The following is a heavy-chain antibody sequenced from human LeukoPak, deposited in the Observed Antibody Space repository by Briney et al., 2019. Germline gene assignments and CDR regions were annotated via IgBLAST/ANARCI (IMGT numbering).Heavy chain of an antibody. CDR3: ARIVPYNYGYIDY. Sequence: PSETLSLTCTVSGGSISPYYWSWIRQPPGKGLEWIGYIYYSGSTNYNPSLRSRVTISVDTSKNQLSLKLSPVTAADTAVYYCARIVPYNYGYIDYWGQGTLVTVSP. CDR2: IYYSGST. D-gene: IGHD5-18*01. CDR1: GGSISPYY. V-gene: IGHV4-59*01. J-gene: IGHJ4*02.